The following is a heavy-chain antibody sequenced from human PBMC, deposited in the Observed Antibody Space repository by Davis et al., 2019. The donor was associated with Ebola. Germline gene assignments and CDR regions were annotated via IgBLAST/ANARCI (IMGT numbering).Heavy chain of an antibody. CDR1: GFTFSSYA. CDR2: ISGSGGST. CDR3: AKDQDIVLVVYAGGSLFDY. Sequence: GESLKISCAASGFTFSSYAMSWVRQAPGKGLEWVSAISGSGGSTYYADSVKGRFTISRDNSKNTLYLQMNSLRAEDTAVYYCAKDQDIVLVVYAGGSLFDYWGQGTLVTVSS. V-gene: IGHV3-23*01. D-gene: IGHD2-8*02. J-gene: IGHJ4*02.